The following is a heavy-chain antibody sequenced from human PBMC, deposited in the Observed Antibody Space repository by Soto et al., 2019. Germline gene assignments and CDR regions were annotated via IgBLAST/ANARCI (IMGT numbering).Heavy chain of an antibody. D-gene: IGHD2-21*01. V-gene: IGHV1-3*01. J-gene: IGHJ4*02. CDR2: INPGSGYT. CDR1: GYTLPNYS. Sequence: QVRFVQSGAEVKKPGASVRLSCKPSGYTLPNYSIQWVRQAAGQGLQWLGWINPGSGYTEYSQRFQGRVTLSRDNSASTFYMDLTSLTSEDTAVYFCTSDLNGGNPCDCWGKGTLVTVSS. CDR3: TSDLNGGNPCDC.